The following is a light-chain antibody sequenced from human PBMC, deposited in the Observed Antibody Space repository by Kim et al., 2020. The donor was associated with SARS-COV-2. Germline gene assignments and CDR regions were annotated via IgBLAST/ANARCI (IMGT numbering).Light chain of an antibody. CDR2: AAS. CDR3: QQSYSTPLT. CDR1: PSISSY. Sequence: AAVGDRVTLTCRASPSISSYLTWYQQKPGKAPKLLIYAASSLQSWVPSRFSGSGSGTDFTLTISSLQPEDFATYYCQQSYSTPLTFGGGTKVEIK. J-gene: IGKJ4*01. V-gene: IGKV1-39*01.